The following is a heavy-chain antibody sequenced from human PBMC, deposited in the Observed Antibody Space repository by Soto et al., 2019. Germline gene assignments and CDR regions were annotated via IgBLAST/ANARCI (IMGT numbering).Heavy chain of an antibody. V-gene: IGHV1-69*13. CDR1: GGTFSSYA. CDR2: IIPIFGTA. Sequence: ASVKVSCKASGGTFSSYAISWVRQAPGQGLEWMGGIIPIFGTANYAQKFQGRVTITADESTSTAYMELSSLRSEDTAVYYCARDVDTAMAVRFDPWGQGTLVTVSS. D-gene: IGHD5-18*01. CDR3: ARDVDTAMAVRFDP. J-gene: IGHJ5*02.